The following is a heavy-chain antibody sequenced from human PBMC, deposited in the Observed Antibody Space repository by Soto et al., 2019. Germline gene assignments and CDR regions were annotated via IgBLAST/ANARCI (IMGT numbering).Heavy chain of an antibody. D-gene: IGHD1-1*01. J-gene: IGHJ6*03. CDR2: IYPGDSDT. CDR1: GYSFTSYW. CDR3: GRVATGTTYYYYYMDV. V-gene: IGHV5-51*01. Sequence: GESLKISCKGSGYSFTSYWIGWVRQLPGKGLEWMGIIYPGDSDTRYSPSFQGQVTISADKSISTAYLQWSSLKASDTAMYYCGRVATGTTYYYYYMDVWGKGTTVTVSS.